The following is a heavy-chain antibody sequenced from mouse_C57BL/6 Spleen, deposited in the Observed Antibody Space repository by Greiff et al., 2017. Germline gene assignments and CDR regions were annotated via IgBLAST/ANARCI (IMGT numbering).Heavy chain of an antibody. D-gene: IGHD1-1*01. V-gene: IGHV1-82*01. Sequence: QVQLQQSGPELVKPGASVKISCKASGYAFSSSWMNWVKQRPGKGLEWIGRIYPGDGDTNYNGKFKGKATLTADKSSSTAYMQLSSLTSDDSAVYFCARSPLTKYFDVWGTGTTVTVSS. J-gene: IGHJ1*03. CDR2: IYPGDGDT. CDR1: GYAFSSSW. CDR3: ARSPLTKYFDV.